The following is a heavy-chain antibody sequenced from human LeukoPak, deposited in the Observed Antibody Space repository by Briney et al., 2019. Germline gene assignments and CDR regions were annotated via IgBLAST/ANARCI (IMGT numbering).Heavy chain of an antibody. V-gene: IGHV1-2*02. J-gene: IGHJ4*02. Sequence: ASVKVSCKASGYTFTSYGISWVRQAPGQGLEWMGWINPNSGGTNYAQKFQGRVTMTRDTSISTAYMELSRLRSDDTAVYYCARVARTTVVTPWGYWGQGTLVTVSS. CDR1: GYTFTSYG. CDR2: INPNSGGT. CDR3: ARVARTTVVTPWGY. D-gene: IGHD4-23*01.